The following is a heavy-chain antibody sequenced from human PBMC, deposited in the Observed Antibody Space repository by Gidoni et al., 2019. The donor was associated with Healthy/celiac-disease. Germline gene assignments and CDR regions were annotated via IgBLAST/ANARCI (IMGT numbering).Heavy chain of an antibody. CDR1: GFTFSSYG. CDR3: ARENAFDI. Sequence: QVQLVESGGGVVQPGRSLRLSGSASGFTFSSYGMHWVRQAPGKGLEWVAVIWYDGSNKYYADSVKGRFTISRDNSKNTLYLQMNSLRAEDTAVYYCARENAFDIWGQGTMVTVSS. J-gene: IGHJ3*02. CDR2: IWYDGSNK. V-gene: IGHV3-33*01.